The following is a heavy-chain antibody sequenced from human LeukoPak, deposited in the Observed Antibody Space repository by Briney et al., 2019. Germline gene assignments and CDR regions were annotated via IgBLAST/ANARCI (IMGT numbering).Heavy chain of an antibody. CDR1: GFTFSSYS. J-gene: IGHJ4*02. V-gene: IGHV3-48*02. CDR2: ISSSSSTI. D-gene: IGHD3-3*01. Sequence: GGSLRLSCAASGFTFSSYSMNWVRQAPGKGLEWVSYISSSSSTIYYADSVKGRFTISRDNAKNSLYLQMNSLRDEDTAVYYCARASLYDFWSGYYTWADYWGQGTLVTVSS. CDR3: ARASLYDFWSGYYTWADY.